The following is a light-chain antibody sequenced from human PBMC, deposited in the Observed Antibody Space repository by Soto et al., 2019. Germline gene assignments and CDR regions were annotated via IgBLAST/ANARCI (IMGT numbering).Light chain of an antibody. J-gene: IGLJ1*01. CDR1: SSDVGGYNY. V-gene: IGLV2-14*03. CDR2: DVT. CDR3: GTWDSSLSAGFYV. Sequence: QSVLTQPASVSGSPGQSITISCTGTSSDVGGYNYVSWYQHHPGKAPKLIIYDVTKRPSGVSNRFSGSKSGNTATLTITGLLTGDEADYYCGTWDSSLSAGFYVFGTGTKVTVL.